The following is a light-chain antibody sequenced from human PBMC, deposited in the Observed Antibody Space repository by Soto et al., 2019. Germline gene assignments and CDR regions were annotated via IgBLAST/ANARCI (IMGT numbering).Light chain of an antibody. V-gene: IGKV3-20*01. CDR3: QQYGGSPQT. Sequence: EIVLTQSPGTLSLSPGERATLSCRASQSVSSYLAWYQRKPGQAPRLLIYGASSRANGIPDRFSGSGAGTDFTLTISRLEPEDFAVYYCQQYGGSPQTFGQGTKVEIK. CDR1: QSVSSY. J-gene: IGKJ1*01. CDR2: GAS.